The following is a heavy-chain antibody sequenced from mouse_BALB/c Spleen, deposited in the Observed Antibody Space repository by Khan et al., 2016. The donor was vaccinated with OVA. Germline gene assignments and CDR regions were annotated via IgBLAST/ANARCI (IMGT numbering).Heavy chain of an antibody. CDR3: ARLEDI. CDR1: GFSLTSYG. J-gene: IGHJ2*01. V-gene: IGHV2-9*02. Sequence: QVQLKESGPGLEAPSQSLSITCTVSGFSLTSYGVHWVRQPPGKGLEWLGVIWAGGRATYNSALMYRLSISKDNSKSQVFLIMTSLQTDDTAMYYCARLEDIWGQGTTLTVSS. D-gene: IGHD1-3*01. CDR2: IWAGGRA.